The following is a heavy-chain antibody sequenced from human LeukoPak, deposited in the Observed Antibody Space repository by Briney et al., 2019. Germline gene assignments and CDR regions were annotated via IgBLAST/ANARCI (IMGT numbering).Heavy chain of an antibody. J-gene: IGHJ6*03. CDR1: GFTFSSYG. Sequence: PGGSLRLSCAASGFTFSSYGMSWVRQAPGKGLEWVSAISGSGGSTYYADSVKGRFTISRDNSKNTLYLQMNSLRAEDTAVYYCAKDLSGSYYYYYYMDVWGKGTTVTISS. D-gene: IGHD3-10*01. CDR3: AKDLSGSYYYYYYMDV. V-gene: IGHV3-23*01. CDR2: ISGSGGST.